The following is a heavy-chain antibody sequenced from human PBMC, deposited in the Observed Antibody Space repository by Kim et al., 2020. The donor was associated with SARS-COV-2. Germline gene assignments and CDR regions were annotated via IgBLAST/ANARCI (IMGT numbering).Heavy chain of an antibody. Sequence: YYADSVKGRLTISRDNSKNTVYLQMSGLSADDTAVYYCARDVANWDVDYWGQGTLVTVFS. J-gene: IGHJ4*01. D-gene: IGHD1-26*01. V-gene: IGHV3-33*01. CDR3: ARDVANWDVDY.